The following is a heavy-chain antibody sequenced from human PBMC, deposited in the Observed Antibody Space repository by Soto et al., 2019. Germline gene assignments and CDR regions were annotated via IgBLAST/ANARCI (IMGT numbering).Heavy chain of an antibody. CDR2: IWYDGSNK. J-gene: IGHJ6*02. CDR3: ARVSEGMDV. CDR1: LFTFSSYC. Sequence: PGGSLRLSCSSSLFTFSSYCMHWVRQAPGKGLEWVAVIWYDGSNKYYADSVKGRFTISRDNSKNTLYLQMNSLRAEDTAVYYCARVSEGMDVWGQGTTVTVSS. V-gene: IGHV3-33*01.